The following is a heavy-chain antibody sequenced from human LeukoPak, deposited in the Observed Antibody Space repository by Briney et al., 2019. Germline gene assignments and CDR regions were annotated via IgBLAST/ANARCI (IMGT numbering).Heavy chain of an antibody. J-gene: IGHJ4*02. D-gene: IGHD3-22*01. CDR3: ARGGMALDYYGSSGYLSGFDY. V-gene: IGHV4-34*01. Sequence: NPSETLSLTCAVSGGSISSYYWSWIRQPPGKGLEWIGEINHSGSTNYNPSLKSRVTISVDTSKNQFSLKLSSVTAADTAVYYCARGGMALDYYGSSGYLSGFDYWGQGTLVTVSS. CDR1: GGSISSYY. CDR2: INHSGST.